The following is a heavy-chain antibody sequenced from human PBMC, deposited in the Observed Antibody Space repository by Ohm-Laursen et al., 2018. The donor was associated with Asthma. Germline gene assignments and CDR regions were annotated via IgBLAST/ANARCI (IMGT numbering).Heavy chain of an antibody. D-gene: IGHD1-26*01. Sequence: SLRLSCTASGYTFSRYSIHWVRQFPGKGLEGVASISTASTFIYYADSVRGRFTTSRDNAKNSVYLQMNSLRAEDTALYYCARIGPEWELPGREYSLHHWGEGTLVTVSS. CDR2: ISTASTFI. CDR3: ARIGPEWELPGREYSLHH. V-gene: IGHV3-21*01. J-gene: IGHJ1*01. CDR1: GYTFSRYS.